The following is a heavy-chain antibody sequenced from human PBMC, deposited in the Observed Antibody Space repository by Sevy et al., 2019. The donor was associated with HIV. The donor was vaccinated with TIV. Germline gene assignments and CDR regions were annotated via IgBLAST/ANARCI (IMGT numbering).Heavy chain of an antibody. CDR1: GGSISSYY. CDR3: ARGATRAYWDY. J-gene: IGHJ4*02. Sequence: SETLSLTCTVSGGSISSYYWSWIRQPPGKGLEWIGYIYYSGSTNYNPSLKSRGTISVDTSKNQFSLKLSSVTAADKAVYYCARGATRAYWDYWGQGTLVTVSS. CDR2: IYYSGST. V-gene: IGHV4-59*13. D-gene: IGHD2-21*01.